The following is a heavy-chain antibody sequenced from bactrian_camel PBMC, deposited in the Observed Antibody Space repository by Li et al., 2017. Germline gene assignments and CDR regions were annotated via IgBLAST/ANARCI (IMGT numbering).Heavy chain of an antibody. CDR3: AADWGFCSTVALGFGLQGGH. CDR1: GYTANSGC. Sequence: HVQLVESGGGSVQPGGSLRLSCASSGYTANSGCMGWFRQTPGKEREGVATANDRGFTRYADPVQGRFDVSLDKANNTLYLQMNSLKPEDTAMYYCAADWGFCSTVALGFGLQGGHWGQGTQVTVS. D-gene: IGHD7*01. J-gene: IGHJ4*01. CDR2: TANDRGFT. V-gene: IGHV3S1*01.